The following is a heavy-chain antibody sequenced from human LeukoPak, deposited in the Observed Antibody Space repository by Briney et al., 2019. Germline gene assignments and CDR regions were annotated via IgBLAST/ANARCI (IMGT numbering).Heavy chain of an antibody. Sequence: ASVKVSCKTSGYTFTTYVFNWVRQAPGQGLEWMGWISAYNGNTNYAQNLQGRVTMTTDTSTSTAYMEVRSLRSDDTAVYYCATAMDNFDYWGQGTLVTVSS. J-gene: IGHJ4*02. CDR1: GYTFTTYV. CDR2: ISAYNGNT. D-gene: IGHD2-2*03. CDR3: ATAMDNFDY. V-gene: IGHV1-18*01.